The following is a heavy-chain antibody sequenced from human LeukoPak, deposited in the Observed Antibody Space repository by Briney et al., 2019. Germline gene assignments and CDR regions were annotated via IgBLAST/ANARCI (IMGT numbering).Heavy chain of an antibody. D-gene: IGHD3-10*01. CDR2: INPSGGST. Sequence: GASVKVSCKASGYTFTSYYMHWVRQAPGQGLEWMGIINPSGGSTSYAQKFQGRVTMTRDTSTSTVYMELSSLRSEDTAVYYCARDMDYYGSGSYYSNWFDPWSQGTLVTVSS. CDR1: GYTFTSYY. J-gene: IGHJ5*02. V-gene: IGHV1-46*01. CDR3: ARDMDYYGSGSYYSNWFDP.